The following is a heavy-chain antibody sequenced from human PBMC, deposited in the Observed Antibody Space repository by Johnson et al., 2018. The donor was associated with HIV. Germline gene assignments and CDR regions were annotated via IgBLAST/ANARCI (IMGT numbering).Heavy chain of an antibody. CDR1: GFTVSSNY. Sequence: VQLVESGGGLVQPGGSLRLSCAASGFTVSSNYMSWVRQAPGKGLAWVAVIFTVGDVYYADSVKGRFTISRDNSKNTLYLQMNSLRPEDSAVYYCATLWFGEVSVYDAFDVWGQGTMVTVSS. D-gene: IGHD3-10*01. CDR3: ATLWFGEVSVYDAFDV. V-gene: IGHV3-66*02. J-gene: IGHJ3*01. CDR2: IFTVGDV.